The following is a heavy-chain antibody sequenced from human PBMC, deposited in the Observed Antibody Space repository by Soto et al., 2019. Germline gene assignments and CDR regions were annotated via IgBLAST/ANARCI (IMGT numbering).Heavy chain of an antibody. V-gene: IGHV1-69*12. CDR3: ARGAFLEWLFLTNYYYYYGMDV. CDR2: IIPIFGTA. D-gene: IGHD3-3*01. CDR1: GGTFSSYA. J-gene: IGHJ6*02. Sequence: QVQLVQSGAEVKKPGSSVKVSCKASGGTFSSYAISWVRQAPGQGLEWMGGIIPIFGTANYAQKFQGRVTITADESTSTAYMELSSLRSEDTAVYYCARGAFLEWLFLTNYYYYYGMDVWGQGTTVTVSS.